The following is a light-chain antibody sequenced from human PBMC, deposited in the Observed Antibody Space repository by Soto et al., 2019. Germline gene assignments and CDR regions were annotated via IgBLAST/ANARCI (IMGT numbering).Light chain of an antibody. J-gene: IGKJ4*01. V-gene: IGKV1-27*01. CDR2: DAS. CDR1: QGISIY. CDR3: KKYNGAPLT. Sequence: DIQMTQSPSSLSASVGDRVTIACRASQGISIYLAWYQQKPGKVPQLLIYDASTLQSGVPSRFSGSGSGTDFTLTISALQPEDVATYYCKKYNGAPLTLGGGTKVEIK.